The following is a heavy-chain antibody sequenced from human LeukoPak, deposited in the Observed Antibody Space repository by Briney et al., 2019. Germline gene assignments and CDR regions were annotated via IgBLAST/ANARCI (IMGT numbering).Heavy chain of an antibody. V-gene: IGHV4-34*01. D-gene: IGHD3-22*01. CDR2: INHSGST. CDR3: ARKLRSYYDSSGYYTPGRTANWFDP. CDR1: GGSFSGYY. J-gene: IGHJ5*02. Sequence: NSSETLSLTCAVYGGSFSGYYWSWIRQPPGKGLEWIGEINHSGSTNYNPSLKSRVTISVDTSKNQFSLKLSSVTAADTAVYYCARKLRSYYDSSGYYTPGRTANWFDPWGQGTLVTVSS.